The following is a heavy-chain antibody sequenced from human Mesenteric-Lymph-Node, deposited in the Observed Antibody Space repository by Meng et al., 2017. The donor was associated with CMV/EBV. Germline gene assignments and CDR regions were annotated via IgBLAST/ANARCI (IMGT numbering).Heavy chain of an antibody. CDR3: AKVGWCSRASCYARYFDL. CDR2: ISSGGNT. CDR1: TVCTNS. V-gene: IGHV3-53*01. Sequence: TVCTNSRSGVRQAPGNRLEWVSMISSGGNTYYASTVKGRFTSSRDNSKDTLYLQVDSLRAEDTSVYYCAKVGWCSRASCYARYFDLWGRGTLVTVFS. D-gene: IGHD2-2*01. J-gene: IGHJ2*01.